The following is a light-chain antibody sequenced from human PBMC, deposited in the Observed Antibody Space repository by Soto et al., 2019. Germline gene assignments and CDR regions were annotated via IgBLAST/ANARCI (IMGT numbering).Light chain of an antibody. CDR1: QSVLYSSNNKNY. CDR3: NQYNKLPPIT. V-gene: IGKV4-1*01. J-gene: IGKJ5*01. CDR2: WAS. Sequence: DILMTQSKDSLAVSLGERATINCKSSQSVLYSSNNKNYLAWYQQKPGQPPKLLIYWASTRESGVPDRFSGSGSGTDFTLTISSLQAEDVAVYYCNQYNKLPPITFGQGTRLEIK.